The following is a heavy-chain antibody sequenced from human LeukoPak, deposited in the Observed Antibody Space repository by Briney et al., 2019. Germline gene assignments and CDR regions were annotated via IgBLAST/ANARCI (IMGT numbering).Heavy chain of an antibody. D-gene: IGHD5-12*01. V-gene: IGHV1-69*13. CDR3: AREVYSGYDKFAY. CDR2: IIPIFGTA. CDR1: GGTFSSYA. J-gene: IGHJ4*02. Sequence: ASVKVSCKASGGTFSSYAISWVRQAPGQGLEWMGGIIPIFGTANYAQRFQGRVTITADESTSTAYMELSSLRSEDTAVYYCAREVYSGYDKFAYWGQGTLVTVSS.